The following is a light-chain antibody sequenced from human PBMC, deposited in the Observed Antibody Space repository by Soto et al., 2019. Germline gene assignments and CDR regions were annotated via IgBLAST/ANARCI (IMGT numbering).Light chain of an antibody. CDR2: AAT. CDR3: LQDYNYPYT. J-gene: IGKJ2*01. Sequence: AIQMTQSPSSLSASVGDRVIITCRASQGIRNDLGWYQQKPGKAPKLLISAATRLQSGVPSRFSGSVSGTDFTLTISRLQPEDVATYYCLQDYNYPYTFGQGTKLEIK. CDR1: QGIRND. V-gene: IGKV1-6*01.